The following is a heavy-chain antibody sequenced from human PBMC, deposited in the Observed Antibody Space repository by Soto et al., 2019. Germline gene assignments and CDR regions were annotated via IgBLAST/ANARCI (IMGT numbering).Heavy chain of an antibody. J-gene: IGHJ4*02. V-gene: IGHV4-39*01. CDR3: ATVPLSAFDY. D-gene: IGHD6-6*01. CDR2: IYYSGST. Sequence: PPETLSLSYTVSGGSIRPSRDYGGWIRQPPGKGLEWIGSIYYSGSTYYNPSLKSRVTISVDTSKNQFSLKLSSVTAADTAVYYCATVPLSAFDYWGQGTLVTVSS. CDR1: GGSIRPSRDY.